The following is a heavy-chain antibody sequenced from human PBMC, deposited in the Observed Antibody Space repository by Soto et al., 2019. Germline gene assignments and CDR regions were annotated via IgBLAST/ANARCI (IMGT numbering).Heavy chain of an antibody. V-gene: IGHV5-51*01. CDR1: GYSFTSYW. D-gene: IGHD5-12*01. J-gene: IGHJ4*02. CDR2: IYPGDSDT. Sequence: GESLKISCKGSGYSFTSYWIGWVRLMPGKGLEWMGIIYPGDSDTRYSPSFQGQVTISADKSISTAYLQWSSLKASDTAIYYCARRGYSTYNWGYFFDYWGREPWSPSPQ. CDR3: ARRGYSTYNWGYFFDY.